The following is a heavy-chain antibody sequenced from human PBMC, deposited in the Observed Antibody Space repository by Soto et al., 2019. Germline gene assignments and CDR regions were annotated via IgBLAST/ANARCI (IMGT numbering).Heavy chain of an antibody. CDR3: ARGWGTVTHFDY. CDR1: GGSISGYY. V-gene: IGHV4-59*01. J-gene: IGHJ4*02. D-gene: IGHD4-4*01. CDR2: IYYSGST. Sequence: PSETLSLTCTVSGGSISGYYWSWIRQPPGKGLEWIGYIYYSGSTNYNPSLKSRVTISVDTSKNQFSLKLSSVTAADTAVYYCARGWGTVTHFDYWGQGTLVTVSS.